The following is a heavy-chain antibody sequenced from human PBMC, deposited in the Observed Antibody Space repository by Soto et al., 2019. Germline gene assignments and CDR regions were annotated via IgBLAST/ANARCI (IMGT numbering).Heavy chain of an antibody. Sequence: GASVKVSCKASGYTFTSYDINWVRQATGQGLEWMGWMNPNSGNTGYAQKFQGRVTMTRNTSISTAYMELSSLRSEDTAVYYCARTGDVSSSSFYYYYGTDVWGQGTTVTVSS. CDR2: MNPNSGNT. CDR1: GYTFTSYD. V-gene: IGHV1-8*01. J-gene: IGHJ6*02. D-gene: IGHD6-6*01. CDR3: ARTGDVSSSSFYYYYGTDV.